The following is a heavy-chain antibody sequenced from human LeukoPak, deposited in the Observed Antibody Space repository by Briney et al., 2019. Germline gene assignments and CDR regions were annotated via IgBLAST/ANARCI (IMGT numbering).Heavy chain of an antibody. V-gene: IGHV3-23*01. D-gene: IGHD3-22*01. CDR1: GFTFSSYA. Sequence: GGSLRLSCAASGFTFSSYAMSWVRQAPGKGLEWVSAISGSGGSTYYADSVKGRFAISRDNSKNTLYLQMNSLRAEDTAVYYCAKDNLYYYDSSGSPSAYWGQGTLVTVSS. CDR2: ISGSGGST. J-gene: IGHJ4*02. CDR3: AKDNLYYYDSSGSPSAY.